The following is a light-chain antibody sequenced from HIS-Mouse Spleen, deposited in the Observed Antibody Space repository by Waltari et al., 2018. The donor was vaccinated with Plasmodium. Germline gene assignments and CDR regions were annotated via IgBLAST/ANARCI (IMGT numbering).Light chain of an antibody. CDR2: ADS. CDR3: YSTDSSGNHRV. V-gene: IGLV3-10*01. CDR1: ALPKKY. J-gene: IGLJ3*02. Sequence: SYELTQPPSVSVSPGQTARITCSGDALPKKYTYWYQQKSGQAPVLVIYADSNPPSGLPGRFSGSSSGTMATLTISGAQVEDEADYYCYSTDSSGNHRVFGGGTKLTVL.